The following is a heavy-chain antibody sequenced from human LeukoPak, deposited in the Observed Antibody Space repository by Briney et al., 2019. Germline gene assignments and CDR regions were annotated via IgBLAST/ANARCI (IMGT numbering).Heavy chain of an antibody. CDR1: GFTVSSNY. J-gene: IGHJ4*02. V-gene: IGHV3-64*01. Sequence: GGSLRLSCAASGFTVSSNYMSWVRQAPGKGPEYVSGISDDVGSTFYANSVKGRFTISRDNSKNTLYLQMGSLRAEDMAVYYCERGWYPLDYWGQGTLVTVSS. D-gene: IGHD6-19*01. CDR3: ERGWYPLDY. CDR2: ISDDVGST.